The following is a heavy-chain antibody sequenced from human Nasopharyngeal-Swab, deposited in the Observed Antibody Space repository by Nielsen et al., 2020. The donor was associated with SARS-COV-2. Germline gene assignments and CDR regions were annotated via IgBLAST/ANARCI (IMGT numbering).Heavy chain of an antibody. CDR1: GGSMSNYY. J-gene: IGHJ3*02. Sequence: SETLSLTCTVSGGSMSNYYWNWIRQPPGKGLEWVGYSYYSGSTNYNPSLKSRVTISVDTSKNQLSLKLSSVTAADTAVYYCARWGVDCSSTDCKDAFDIWGQGTMVTVSS. V-gene: IGHV4-59*08. CDR2: SYYSGST. D-gene: IGHD2-2*01. CDR3: ARWGVDCSSTDCKDAFDI.